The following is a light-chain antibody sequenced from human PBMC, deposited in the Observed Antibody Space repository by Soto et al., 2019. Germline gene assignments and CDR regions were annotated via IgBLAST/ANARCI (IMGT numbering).Light chain of an antibody. Sequence: DIQMTHSPSTLSASVGDRVTITFRASQSISSWLAWYQQKPGKAPKLLIYDASSLESGVPSRFSGSGSGTDFTLTISSLQPEDFATYYCQKSYSTPRKFGQGTKVDIK. V-gene: IGKV1-39*01. J-gene: IGKJ1*01. CDR2: DAS. CDR1: QSISSW. CDR3: QKSYSTPRK.